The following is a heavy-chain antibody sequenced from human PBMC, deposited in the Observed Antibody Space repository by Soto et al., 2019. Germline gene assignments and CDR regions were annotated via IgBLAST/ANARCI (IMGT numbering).Heavy chain of an antibody. D-gene: IGHD1-1*01. CDR2: ISSSSSTI. V-gene: IGHV3-48*01. Sequence: EVQLVESGGGLVQPGGSLRLSCAASGFTFSSYSMNWVRQAPGKGLEWVSYISSSSSTIYYADSVKGRFTISRDNAKNSLDLQMNSLRAEDTAVYYCARAAVYNWNDVSWFDPWGQGTLVTVSS. J-gene: IGHJ5*02. CDR3: ARAAVYNWNDVSWFDP. CDR1: GFTFSSYS.